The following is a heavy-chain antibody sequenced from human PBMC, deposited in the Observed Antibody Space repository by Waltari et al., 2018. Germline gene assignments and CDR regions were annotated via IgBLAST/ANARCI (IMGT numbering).Heavy chain of an antibody. Sequence: QVQLQQWGPGLLKPSETLSLTCAAYGGSFSGSYWSWIRQPPGKGLEWIGEINHSGSTNYNPSLKSRVTISVDTSKNQFSLKLSSVTAADTAVYYCARANHYYDSSGYGYWGQGTLVTVSS. CDR2: INHSGST. J-gene: IGHJ4*02. V-gene: IGHV4-34*01. D-gene: IGHD3-22*01. CDR3: ARANHYYDSSGYGY. CDR1: GGSFSGSY.